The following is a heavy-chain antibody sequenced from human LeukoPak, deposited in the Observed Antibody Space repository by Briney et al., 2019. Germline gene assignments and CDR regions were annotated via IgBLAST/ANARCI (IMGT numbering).Heavy chain of an antibody. V-gene: IGHV1-24*01. CDR3: ATTAGADYCSSTSCYDY. D-gene: IGHD2-2*01. Sequence: ASXKVSCKVSGYALTELSMHWVGQAPGKGMEWMGGFDPEDGETIYVQKFQGRVTITEDTSKDTDYMELRRLRDEDRAVYYCATTAGADYCSSTSCYDYWGQGTLVTVSS. CDR2: FDPEDGET. CDR1: GYALTELS. J-gene: IGHJ4*02.